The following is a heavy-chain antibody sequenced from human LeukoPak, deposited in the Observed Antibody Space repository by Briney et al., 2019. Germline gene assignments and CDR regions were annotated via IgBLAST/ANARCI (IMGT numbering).Heavy chain of an antibody. D-gene: IGHD2-2*02. CDR1: GFTFSSYA. CDR3: ARESGGNTPYYFDY. Sequence: GGSLRLSCAASGFTFSSYALHWVRQAPGKGLEWVAVISYDDGSNKYYSDSVKGRFTISRDNSKNTLYLQMNSLRTEDTAVYYCARESGGNTPYYFDYWGQGTLVTVSS. CDR2: ISYDDGSNK. J-gene: IGHJ4*02. V-gene: IGHV3-30*04.